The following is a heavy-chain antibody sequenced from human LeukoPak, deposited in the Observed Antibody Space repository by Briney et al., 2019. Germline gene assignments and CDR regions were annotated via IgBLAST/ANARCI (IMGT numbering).Heavy chain of an antibody. D-gene: IGHD3-3*01. Sequence: ASVKVSCKASGGTFSSYAISWVRQATGQGLEWMGWMNPNSGNTGYAQKFQGRVTMTRNTSISTAYMELSSLRSEDTAVYYCAREYVDYDFWSGYYGMDVWGQGTTVTVSS. V-gene: IGHV1-8*02. CDR3: AREYVDYDFWSGYYGMDV. J-gene: IGHJ6*02. CDR2: MNPNSGNT. CDR1: GGTFSSYA.